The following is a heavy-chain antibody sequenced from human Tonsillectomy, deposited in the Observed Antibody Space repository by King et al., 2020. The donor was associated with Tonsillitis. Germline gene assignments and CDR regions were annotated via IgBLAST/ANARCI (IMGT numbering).Heavy chain of an antibody. V-gene: IGHV3-43D*03. J-gene: IGHJ3*02. CDR1: GFTFDDYA. CDR3: AKAPDKSDAFDI. D-gene: IGHD3-22*01. CDR2: ISWDGGST. Sequence: VQLVESGGVVVQPGGSLRLSCAASGFTFDDYAMHWVRQAPGKGLGWVSLISWDGGSTYYADSVKGRFTISRDNSKNSLYLQMNSLRAEDTALYYCAKAPDKSDAFDIWGQGTMVTVSS.